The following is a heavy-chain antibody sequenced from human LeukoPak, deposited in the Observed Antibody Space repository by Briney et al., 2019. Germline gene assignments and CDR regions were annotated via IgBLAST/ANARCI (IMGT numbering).Heavy chain of an antibody. V-gene: IGHV1-46*01. Sequence: GASVKVSCKASGYTFTSYYMHWVRQAPGQGLEWMGIINPSGGSTSCAQKFQGRVTMTRDTSTSTVYMELSSLRSEDTAVYYCARDPNQYAAVAPNFDYWGQGTLVTVSS. CDR2: INPSGGST. CDR3: ARDPNQYAAVAPNFDY. J-gene: IGHJ4*02. CDR1: GYTFTSYY. D-gene: IGHD6-19*01.